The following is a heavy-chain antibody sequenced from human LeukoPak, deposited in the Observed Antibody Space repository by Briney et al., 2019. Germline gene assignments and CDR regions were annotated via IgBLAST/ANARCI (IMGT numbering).Heavy chain of an antibody. J-gene: IGHJ4*02. V-gene: IGHV3-23*01. Sequence: PGGSLRLSCAASGFTFSSYAMSWVRQAPGKGLELVSAISGSGGSTYYADSVKGRFTISRDNAKNSLYLQMNSLRAEDTAVYYCARDGSYSSSWYFDYWGQGTLVTVSS. CDR1: GFTFSSYA. D-gene: IGHD6-13*01. CDR3: ARDGSYSSSWYFDY. CDR2: ISGSGGST.